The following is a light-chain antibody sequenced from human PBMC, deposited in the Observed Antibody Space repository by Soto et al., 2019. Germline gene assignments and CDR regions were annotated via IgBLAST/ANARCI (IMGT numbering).Light chain of an antibody. J-gene: IGLJ2*01. CDR1: RSDIGDSNY. V-gene: IGLV2-8*01. CDR3: ASKAGSSRHVV. Sequence: QSALTQPPSASGSPGQSVTISCTGSRSDIGDSNYVSWYQQHPRKAPKLIISEVINRPSGVPDRFSASKSGNTASLTISGLQAEDEADYYCASKAGSSRHVVFGGGTKVIV. CDR2: EVI.